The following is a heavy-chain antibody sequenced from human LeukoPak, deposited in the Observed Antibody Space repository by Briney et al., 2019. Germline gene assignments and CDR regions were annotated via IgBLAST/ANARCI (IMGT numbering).Heavy chain of an antibody. V-gene: IGHV7-4-1*02. CDR1: GYTFTSYA. J-gene: IGHJ6*02. CDR2: INTNTGNP. Sequence: ASVKVSCKASGYTFTSYAMNWVRQAPGQGLEWMGWINTNTGNPTYAQGFTGRFVFSLDTSVSTAYLQISSLKAEDTAVYYCARDIVVVVAATLYGMDVWGQGTTVTVSS. D-gene: IGHD2-15*01. CDR3: ARDIVVVVAATLYGMDV.